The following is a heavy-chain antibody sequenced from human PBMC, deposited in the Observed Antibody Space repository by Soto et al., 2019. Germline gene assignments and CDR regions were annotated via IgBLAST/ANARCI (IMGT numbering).Heavy chain of an antibody. CDR2: IKQDGSEK. CDR1: GFTFSSYW. CDR3: ARDAAPYYYYGMDV. V-gene: IGHV3-7*03. J-gene: IGHJ6*02. Sequence: GGSLRLSCAASGFTFSSYWMSWVRQAPGKGLEWVANIKQDGSEKYYVDSVKGRFTISRDNAKNSLYLQMNSLRAEDTAVYYCARDAAPYYYYGMDVWGQGTTVTVSS. D-gene: IGHD2-15*01.